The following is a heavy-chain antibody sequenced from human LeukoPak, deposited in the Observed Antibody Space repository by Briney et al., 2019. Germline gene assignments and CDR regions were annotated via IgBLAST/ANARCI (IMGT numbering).Heavy chain of an antibody. D-gene: IGHD5-18*01. Sequence: GGSLRLSCAASGFTFSSYAMSWVRQAPGKGLEWVSAISGSGGSTYYADSVKGRFTISRDDAKNSLYLQMNSLRAEDTAVYYCARDLPVDTAMVVYFDYWGQGTLVTVSS. J-gene: IGHJ4*02. CDR3: ARDLPVDTAMVVYFDY. V-gene: IGHV3-23*01. CDR2: ISGSGGST. CDR1: GFTFSSYA.